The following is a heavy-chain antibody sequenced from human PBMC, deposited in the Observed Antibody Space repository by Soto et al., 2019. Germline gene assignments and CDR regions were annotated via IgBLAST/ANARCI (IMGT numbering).Heavy chain of an antibody. CDR1: GFTFGDYT. CDR3: VKGASGAGFVFDF. CDR2: VSWDSGNR. J-gene: IGHJ3*01. Sequence: PGGSLRLSCAAPGFTFGDYTMHWVRQRPGKGLEWVSLVSWDSGNRIYADSVQGRFTISRDNSNNSLFLQMNSLRTEDTAVYFCVKGASGAGFVFDFWGLGKTVTVSS. D-gene: IGHD3-16*01. V-gene: IGHV3-43*01.